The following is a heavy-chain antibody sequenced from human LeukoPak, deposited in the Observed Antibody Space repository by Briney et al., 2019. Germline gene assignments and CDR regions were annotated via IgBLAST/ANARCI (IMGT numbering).Heavy chain of an antibody. CDR1: GGSISSYX. Sequence: SEXXSXXCTVSGGSISSYXGSWIRQPPGKGXEWIGYIYYSGSTNYNPSLKSRVTISVDTSKNQFSLKLSSVTAADTAVYYCARHGGDMIVVVTPFDYWGQGTLVTVSS. J-gene: IGHJ4*02. CDR3: ARHGGDMIVVVTPFDY. V-gene: IGHV4-59*08. CDR2: IYYSGST. D-gene: IGHD3-22*01.